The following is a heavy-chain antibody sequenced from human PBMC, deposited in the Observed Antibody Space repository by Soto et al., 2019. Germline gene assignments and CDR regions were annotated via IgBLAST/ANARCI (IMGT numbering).Heavy chain of an antibody. V-gene: IGHV1-8*01. J-gene: IGHJ5*02. Sequence: ASVKVSCKASGYTFTSYDINWVRQATGQGLEWMGWMNPNSGNTGYAQKFQGRVTMTRNTSISTAYMELSSLRSEDTAVYYCARGAGGSITIFGLVIIRNWFDPWGQGSLVTVSS. CDR3: ARGAGGSITIFGLVIIRNWFDP. CDR1: GYTFTSYD. D-gene: IGHD3-3*01. CDR2: MNPNSGNT.